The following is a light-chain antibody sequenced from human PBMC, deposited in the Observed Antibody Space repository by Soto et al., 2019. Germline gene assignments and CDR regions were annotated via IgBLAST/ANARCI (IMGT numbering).Light chain of an antibody. J-gene: IGLJ2*01. CDR1: SRDVGGYKY. CDR2: EVS. V-gene: IGLV2-14*01. CDR3: TSYRGSSTLV. Sequence: QSALTQPASVSGSPGQSITIYCTGTSRDVGGYKYVSWYQQHPGKAPKLIIYEVSNRPSGVSNRFSGSKSGNTASLTISGLQAEDEADYYCTSYRGSSTLVFGGGTKLTVL.